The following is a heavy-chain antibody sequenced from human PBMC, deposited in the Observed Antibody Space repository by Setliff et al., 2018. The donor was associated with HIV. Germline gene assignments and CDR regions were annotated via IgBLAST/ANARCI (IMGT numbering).Heavy chain of an antibody. J-gene: IGHJ5*02. D-gene: IGHD3-10*01. V-gene: IGHV4-39*01. CDR1: GGSIRSSNYY. CDR2: VYNSGST. CDR3: ATYADRESNRFDP. Sequence: LSLTCTVSGGSIRSSNYYWGWIRQPPGKGLEWIGSVYNSGSTYSSPSLTSRVTISVDTSKNQFSLKMTSVTAADTAVYYCATYADRESNRFDPWGQGILVTVSS.